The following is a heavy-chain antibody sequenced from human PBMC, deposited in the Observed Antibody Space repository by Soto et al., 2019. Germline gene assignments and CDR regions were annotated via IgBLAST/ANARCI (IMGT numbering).Heavy chain of an antibody. CDR2: MSYDGRDK. CDR3: VKGQSSSSRYGMDV. V-gene: IGHV3-30*18. CDR1: GFTFSNFG. J-gene: IGHJ6*02. Sequence: GGSLRLSCAASGFTFSNFGLNWVRQAPGKGLEWAAVMSYDGRDKFYADSVKGRFTISRDNSENTLYLQMNSLRAEDTAVYYCVKGQSSSSRYGMDVWGQGTTVTVSS. D-gene: IGHD2-2*01.